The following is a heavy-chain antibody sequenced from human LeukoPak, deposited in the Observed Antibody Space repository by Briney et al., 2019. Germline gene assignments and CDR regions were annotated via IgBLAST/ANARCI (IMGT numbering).Heavy chain of an antibody. CDR2: ISNNGGYT. D-gene: IGHD3-10*01. CDR3: ARGRGQTGKGFFDY. CDR1: GFTFSSSA. J-gene: IGHJ4*02. Sequence: GGSLRLSCAASGFTFSSSAMSWVRQAPGKGLEWVSAISNNGGYTYYADSVQGRFTISRDNSKSTLCLQMNSLRAEDTAVYYCARGRGQTGKGFFDYWGQGTLVTVSS. V-gene: IGHV3-23*01.